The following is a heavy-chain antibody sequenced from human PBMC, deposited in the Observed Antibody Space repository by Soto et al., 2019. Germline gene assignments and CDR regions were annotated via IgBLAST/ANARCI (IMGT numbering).Heavy chain of an antibody. CDR1: GFTFSSYS. CDR2: ISSSSSTI. Sequence: GGSLRLSCAASGFTFSSYSMNWVRQAPGKGLEWVSYISSSSSTIYYADSVKGRFTISRDNAKNSLYLQMNSLRDEDTAVYYCARGRPYGSGSYHADKFDYWGQGTLVTVSS. V-gene: IGHV3-48*02. D-gene: IGHD3-10*01. CDR3: ARGRPYGSGSYHADKFDY. J-gene: IGHJ4*02.